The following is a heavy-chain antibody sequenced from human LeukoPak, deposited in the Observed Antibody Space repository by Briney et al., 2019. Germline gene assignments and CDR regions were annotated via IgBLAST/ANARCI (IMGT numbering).Heavy chain of an antibody. CDR3: ARAPIAVAYLDY. CDR1: GFTFSSYS. Sequence: GGSLRLSCAASGFTFSSYSMNWVRQAPGKGLEWVSSISSSSYIYYADSVKGRFTISRDNAKNSLYLQMNSLRAEDTAVYYSARAPIAVAYLDYWGQGTLVTVSS. J-gene: IGHJ4*02. CDR2: ISSSSYI. V-gene: IGHV3-21*01. D-gene: IGHD6-19*01.